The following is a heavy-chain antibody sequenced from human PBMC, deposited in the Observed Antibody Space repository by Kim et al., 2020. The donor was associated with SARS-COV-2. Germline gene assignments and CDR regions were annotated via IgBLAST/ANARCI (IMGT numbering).Heavy chain of an antibody. CDR2: IVVGSGNT. D-gene: IGHD2-21*02. CDR1: GFTFTSSA. Sequence: SVKVSCKASGFTFTSSAVQWVRQARGQRLEWIGWIVVGSGNTNYAQKFQERVTITRDMSTSTAYMELSSLRSEDTAVYYCAADGSYCGGDCPFDYWGQGTLVTVSS. J-gene: IGHJ4*02. V-gene: IGHV1-58*01. CDR3: AADGSYCGGDCPFDY.